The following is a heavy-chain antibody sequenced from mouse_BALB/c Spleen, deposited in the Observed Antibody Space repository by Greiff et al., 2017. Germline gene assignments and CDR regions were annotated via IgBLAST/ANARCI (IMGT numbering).Heavy chain of an antibody. CDR2: ISNLAYSI. D-gene: IGHD3-2*01. CDR1: GFTFSDYG. CDR3: ARDDSSGTGFAY. J-gene: IGHJ3*01. V-gene: IGHV5-15*02. Sequence: EVKLVESGGGLVQPGGSRKLSCAASGFTFSDYGMAWVRQAPGKGPEWVAFISNLAYSIYYADTVTGRFTISRENAKNTLYLEMSSLRSKDTAMYDCARDDSSGTGFAYWGQGTLVTVSA.